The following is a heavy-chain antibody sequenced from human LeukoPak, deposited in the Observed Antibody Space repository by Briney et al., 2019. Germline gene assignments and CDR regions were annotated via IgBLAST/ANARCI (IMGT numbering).Heavy chain of an antibody. Sequence: PGGSLRLSCAASGFTFSSYAMSWVRQAPGKGLEWVSLINDGGSTFYADSVKGRFTISRDDSRNTLFLQMNSLRAEDTAVYYCARDRAGTQLWVEFDPWGQGTLVTVSS. D-gene: IGHD5-18*01. CDR1: GFTFSSYA. CDR3: ARDRAGTQLWVEFDP. V-gene: IGHV3-66*02. CDR2: INDGGST. J-gene: IGHJ5*02.